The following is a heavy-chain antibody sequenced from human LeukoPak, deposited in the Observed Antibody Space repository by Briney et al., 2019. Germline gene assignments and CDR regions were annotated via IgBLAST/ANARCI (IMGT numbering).Heavy chain of an antibody. CDR3: ARRLPVAGTDDAFDI. V-gene: IGHV4-61*02. CDR1: GGSISSGSYY. CDR2: IYTSGST. Sequence: SETLSLTCTVSGGSISSGSYYWSWIRQPAGKGLEWIGRIYTSGSTNYNPSLKSRVTTSVDTSKNQFSLKLSSVTAADTAVYYCARRLPVAGTDDAFDIWGQGTMVTVSS. D-gene: IGHD6-19*01. J-gene: IGHJ3*02.